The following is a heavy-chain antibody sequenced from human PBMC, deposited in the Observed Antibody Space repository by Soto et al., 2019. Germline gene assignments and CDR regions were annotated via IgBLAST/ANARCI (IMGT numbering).Heavy chain of an antibody. CDR3: ARDLELIGFPPAGPYNWFDP. CDR1: GGSISSYY. CDR2: IYYSGST. Sequence: PSETLSLTCTVSGGSISSYYWSWIRQPPGKGLEWIGYIYYSGSTNYNPSLKSRVTISVDTSKNQFSLKLSSVTAADTAVYYCARDLELIGFPPAGPYNWFDPWGQGTLVRVSP. J-gene: IGHJ5*02. D-gene: IGHD2-2*01. V-gene: IGHV4-59*01.